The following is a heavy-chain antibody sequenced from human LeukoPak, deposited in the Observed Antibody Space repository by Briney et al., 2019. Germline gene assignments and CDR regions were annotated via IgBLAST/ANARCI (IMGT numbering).Heavy chain of an antibody. D-gene: IGHD2-8*01. J-gene: IGHJ3*02. CDR2: ISAYNGNT. CDR1: GYTFTSHG. CDR3: ASVWRAHNAFDI. V-gene: IGHV1-18*01. Sequence: GASVKVSCKASGYTFTSHGISWVRQAPGQGLEWMGWISAYNGNTNYAQKLQGRVTMTTDTSTSTAYMELRSLRSDDTAVYYCASVWRAHNAFDIWGQGTMVTVSS.